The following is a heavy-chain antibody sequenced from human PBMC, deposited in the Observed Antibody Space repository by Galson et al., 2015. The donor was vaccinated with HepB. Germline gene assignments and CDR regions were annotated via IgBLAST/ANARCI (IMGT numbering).Heavy chain of an antibody. CDR2: INAGNGDT. CDR3: ASSSPLRGTMVVVVPFNYYYGMDV. V-gene: IGHV1-3*01. D-gene: IGHD3-22*01. Sequence: SVKVSCKASGHTFTTYAMHWVRQAPGQRLEWMGWINAGNGDTKYSQKFQGRVTITRDTSASTAYMELSSLRSEDTAVYYCASSSPLRGTMVVVVPFNYYYGMDVWGQGTTVTVSS. J-gene: IGHJ6*02. CDR1: GHTFTTYA.